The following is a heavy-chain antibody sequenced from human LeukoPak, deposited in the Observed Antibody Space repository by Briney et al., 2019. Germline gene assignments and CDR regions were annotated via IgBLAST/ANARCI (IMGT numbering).Heavy chain of an antibody. CDR1: EFTFSSHA. V-gene: IGHV3-23*01. J-gene: IGHJ4*02. CDR3: AKGSSPFDY. CDR2: ISANGGGT. Sequence: PGGSLRLSCVASEFTFSSHAMSWVRQAPGKGLEWVSAISANGGGTYYADSVKGRFTISRDNSKNTLYLQMNSLRAEDTAVYYCAKGSSPFDYWGQGTLVTVSS. D-gene: IGHD6-13*01.